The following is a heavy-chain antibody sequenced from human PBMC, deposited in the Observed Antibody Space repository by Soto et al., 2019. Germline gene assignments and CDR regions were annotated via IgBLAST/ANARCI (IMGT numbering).Heavy chain of an antibody. CDR1: GGSFSGYY. Sequence: QVQLQQWGAGLLKPSETLSLTCAVYGGSFSGYYWCWIRQPPGKGLEWIGEINHSGSTNYNPSLKRRVTISVDTSNNRFSLKLSSVTAADTAVYYCARGVATVVTSYFDYWGQGTLVTVSS. CDR3: ARGVATVVTSYFDY. V-gene: IGHV4-34*01. D-gene: IGHD5-12*01. CDR2: INHSGST. J-gene: IGHJ4*02.